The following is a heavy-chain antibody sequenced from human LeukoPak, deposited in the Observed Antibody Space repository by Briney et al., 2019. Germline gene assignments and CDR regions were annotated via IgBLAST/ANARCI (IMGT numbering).Heavy chain of an antibody. D-gene: IGHD6-19*01. J-gene: IGHJ2*01. CDR3: ARDFGSEGYTSGWHAFDL. CDR2: ISSSGSII. Sequence: GGSLRLSCAASAFTCSSYEMNWVRQAPGKGRARVSYISSSGSIIYYADSGKGRFTISRDNAQNSLYLQMDSLRTEDTAVYYCARDFGSEGYTSGWHAFDLWGRGTLVTVSS. V-gene: IGHV3-48*03. CDR1: AFTCSSYE.